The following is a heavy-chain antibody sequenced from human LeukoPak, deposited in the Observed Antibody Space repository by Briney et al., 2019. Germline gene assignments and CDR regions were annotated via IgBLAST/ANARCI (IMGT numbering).Heavy chain of an antibody. D-gene: IGHD6-6*01. CDR2: IRSKANSYAT. CDR3: TKHDSSSSFDY. J-gene: IGHJ4*02. V-gene: IGHV3-73*01. CDR1: GFTFSGSA. Sequence: GGSLRLSCAASGFTFSGSAMHWVRQASGKGLEWVGRIRSKANSYATAYAASVKGRFTISRDDSKNTAYLQMNSLKTEDTAVYYCTKHDSSSSFDYWGQGTLVTVSS.